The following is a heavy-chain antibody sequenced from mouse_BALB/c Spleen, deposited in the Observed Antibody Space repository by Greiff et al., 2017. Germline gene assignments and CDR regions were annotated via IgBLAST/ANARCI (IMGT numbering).Heavy chain of an antibody. V-gene: IGHV5-6-5*01. CDR2: ISSGGST. CDR1: GFTFSSYA. Sequence: LQQSGGGLVKPGGSLKLSCAASGFTFSSYAMSWVRQTPEKRLEWVASISSGGSTYYPDSVKGRFTISRDNARNILYLQMSSLRSEDTAMYYCARRGYGNYVDYWGQGTSVTVSS. J-gene: IGHJ4*01. CDR3: ARRGYGNYVDY. D-gene: IGHD2-1*01.